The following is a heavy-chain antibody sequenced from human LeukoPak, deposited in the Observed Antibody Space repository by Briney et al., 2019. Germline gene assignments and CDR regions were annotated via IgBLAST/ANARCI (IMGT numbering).Heavy chain of an antibody. J-gene: IGHJ6*02. CDR3: ARYVREYSYGAYYYGMDV. V-gene: IGHV4-34*01. CDR1: GDSVTSTDYY. D-gene: IGHD5-18*01. CDR2: INHSGST. Sequence: SETLSLTCTVSGDSVTSTDYYWSWTRQPPGKGLEWIGEINHSGSTNYNPSLKSRVTISVDTSKNQFSLKLSSVTAADTAVYYCARYVREYSYGAYYYGMDVWGQGTTVTVSS.